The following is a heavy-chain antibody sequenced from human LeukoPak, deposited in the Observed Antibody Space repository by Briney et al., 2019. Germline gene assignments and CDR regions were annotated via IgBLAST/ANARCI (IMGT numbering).Heavy chain of an antibody. D-gene: IGHD3-22*01. CDR1: GGSISSSRYY. J-gene: IGHJ4*02. V-gene: IGHV4-39*07. Sequence: SETLSLTCTVSGGSISSSRYYWGWIRQPPGKGLEWIGSFYYSGSTYYNPSLKSRVTISMDTSKNQFSLKLSSVTAADTAVYYCARVTGDSSGYYYFDYWGQGTLVTVSS. CDR2: FYYSGST. CDR3: ARVTGDSSGYYYFDY.